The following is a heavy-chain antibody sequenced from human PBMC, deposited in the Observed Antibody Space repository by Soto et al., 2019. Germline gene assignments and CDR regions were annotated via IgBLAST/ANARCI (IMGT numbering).Heavy chain of an antibody. CDR1: GGTFSSYA. V-gene: IGHV1-69*12. CDR3: ARGYCISTSCYVYYYYGMDV. Sequence: QVQLVQSGAEVKKPGSSVKVSCKASGGTFSSYAISWVRQAPGQGLEWMGGIIPIFGTANYAQKFQGRVTITAEESXXTXKXXRSRLRTEDTELDYCARGYCISTSCYVYYYYGMDVWGQGATVTASS. D-gene: IGHD2-2*01. CDR2: IIPIFGTA. J-gene: IGHJ6*02.